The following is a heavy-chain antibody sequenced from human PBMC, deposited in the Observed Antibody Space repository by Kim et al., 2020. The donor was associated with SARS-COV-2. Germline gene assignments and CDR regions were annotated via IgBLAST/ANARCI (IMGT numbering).Heavy chain of an antibody. CDR2: IYYSGST. CDR3: ARQSSGWRNTFDY. J-gene: IGHJ4*02. Sequence: SETLSLTCTVSGGSISSSSYYWGWIRQPPGKGLEWIGSIYYSGSTYYNPSLKSRVTISVDTSKNQFSLKLSSVIAADTAVYYCARQSSGWRNTFDYWGQGTLVTVSS. V-gene: IGHV4-39*01. CDR1: GGSISSSSYY. D-gene: IGHD6-19*01.